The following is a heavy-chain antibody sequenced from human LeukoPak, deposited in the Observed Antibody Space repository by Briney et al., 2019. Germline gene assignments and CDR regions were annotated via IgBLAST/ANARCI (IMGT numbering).Heavy chain of an antibody. J-gene: IGHJ4*02. CDR1: GFTFDDYA. Sequence: GGSLRLSCAASGFTFDDYAMHWVRQVPGKGLEWVSGISWNSGSIGYADSVKGRFTISRDNAKNSLYLQMNSLRAEDLALYYCAKGACSTTSCSIDYWGQGTPVTVSS. V-gene: IGHV3-9*03. D-gene: IGHD2-2*01. CDR2: ISWNSGSI. CDR3: AKGACSTTSCSIDY.